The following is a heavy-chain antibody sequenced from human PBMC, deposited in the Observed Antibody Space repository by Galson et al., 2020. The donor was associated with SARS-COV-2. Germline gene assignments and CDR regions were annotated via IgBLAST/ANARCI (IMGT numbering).Heavy chain of an antibody. CDR2: IYYSGST. V-gene: IGHV4-59*01. J-gene: IGHJ4*02. Sequence: SETLSLTCTVSGGSITSYYWNWIRQPPGKGLEWIGYIYYSGSTNYNPSLKSRVTISVDTSKSQFSLKLSSVTAADTAVYYCARGRSGRYHSPFDYWGQGTLVTVSS. D-gene: IGHD1-26*01. CDR3: ARGRSGRYHSPFDY. CDR1: GGSITSYY.